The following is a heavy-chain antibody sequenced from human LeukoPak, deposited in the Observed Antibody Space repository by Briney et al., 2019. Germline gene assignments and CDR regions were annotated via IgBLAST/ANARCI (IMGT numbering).Heavy chain of an antibody. CDR2: ISAYNGNR. V-gene: IGHV1-18*01. J-gene: IGHJ4*02. D-gene: IGHD6-13*01. CDR1: GYTFNDYG. Sequence: GASVKVSCKASGYTFNDYGISWVRQAPGQGLEWMGWISAYNGNRNYAQKLQGRVTMTIDTSTTTAYMELNSLRSDDTAVYYCARGKDSSSWYDYWGQGTLVTVSS. CDR3: ARGKDSSSWYDY.